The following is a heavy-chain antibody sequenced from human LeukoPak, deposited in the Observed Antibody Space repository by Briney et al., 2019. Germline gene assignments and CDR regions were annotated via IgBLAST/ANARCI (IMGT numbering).Heavy chain of an antibody. J-gene: IGHJ4*02. CDR2: ISGSGGST. Sequence: GGSLRHSCAASGFTSSSYAMSWVRQAPGKGREWVSAISGSGGSTYYADSVKGRFTISRDNSKNTLYLQMNSLRAEDTAVYYCAKDLWDYGSGSYYIPFDYWGQGTLVTVSS. CDR3: AKDLWDYGSGSYYIPFDY. D-gene: IGHD3-10*01. CDR1: GFTSSSYA. V-gene: IGHV3-23*01.